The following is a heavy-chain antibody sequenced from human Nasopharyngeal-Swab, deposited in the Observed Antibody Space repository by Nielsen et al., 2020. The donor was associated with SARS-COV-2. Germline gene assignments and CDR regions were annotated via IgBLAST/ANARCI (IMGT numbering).Heavy chain of an antibody. CDR2: IYYSGST. Sequence: SETLSLTCTVSGGSISSGDYYWRWIRQPPGKGLEWIGYIYYSGSTYYTPSLKSRVTISVDTSKNQFSQKLSSVTAADTAVYYCARGYCGGDCYRNYYYYGMDVWGQGTTVTVSS. V-gene: IGHV4-30-4*01. CDR3: ARGYCGGDCYRNYYYYGMDV. D-gene: IGHD2-21*02. CDR1: GGSISSGDYY. J-gene: IGHJ6*02.